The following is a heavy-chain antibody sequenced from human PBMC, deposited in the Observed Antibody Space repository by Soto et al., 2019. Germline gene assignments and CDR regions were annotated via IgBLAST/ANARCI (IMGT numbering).Heavy chain of an antibody. J-gene: IGHJ6*03. D-gene: IGHD1-26*01. CDR2: ISGSGGST. CDR1: GFTFSSYA. CDR3: AKDGWSLLQRKDDEASLNYYYYMDV. V-gene: IGHV3-23*01. Sequence: PGGSLRLSCAASGFTFSSYAMSWVRQAPGKGLEWVSAISGSGGSTYYADSVKGRFTISRDNSKNTLYLQMNSLRAEDTAVYYCAKDGWSLLQRKDDEASLNYYYYMDVWGKGTTVTVSS.